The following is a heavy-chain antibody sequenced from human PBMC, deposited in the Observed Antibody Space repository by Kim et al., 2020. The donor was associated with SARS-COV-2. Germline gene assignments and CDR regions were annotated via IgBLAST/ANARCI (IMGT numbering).Heavy chain of an antibody. V-gene: IGHV4-30-2*05. Sequence: YYNPSLKSRVTISVDTSKNQFSLKLSSVTAADTAVYYCARVKGSGSYLDYWGQGTLVTVSS. D-gene: IGHD3-10*01. J-gene: IGHJ4*02. CDR3: ARVKGSGSYLDY.